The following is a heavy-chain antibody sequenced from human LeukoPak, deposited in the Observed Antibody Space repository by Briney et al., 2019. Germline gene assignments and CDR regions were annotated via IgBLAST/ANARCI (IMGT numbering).Heavy chain of an antibody. CDR3: ARQMIWQWLLPRPNDAFDI. V-gene: IGHV3-21*01. Sequence: GSLRLSCAASGFTFSSYSMNWDRQAPGKGLEWVSSISSSSGYIYYADSVKGRFTISRDNAKNSLYLQMNSLRAEDTAVYYCARQMIWQWLLPRPNDAFDIWGQGTMVTVSS. J-gene: IGHJ3*02. CDR2: ISSSSGYI. D-gene: IGHD6-19*01. CDR1: GFTFSSYS.